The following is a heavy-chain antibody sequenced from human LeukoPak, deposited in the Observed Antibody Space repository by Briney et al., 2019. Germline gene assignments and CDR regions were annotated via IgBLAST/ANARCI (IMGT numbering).Heavy chain of an antibody. CDR3: ARGPKYISATGPYYFDY. Sequence: GGFLRLSCAGSGFTFSSYSMNWVRQAPGKGLEWVSSITSSSSYIYYADSVKGRFTISRDNAKNSMYLQMYSLRAEDTAVYYCARGPKYISATGPYYFDYWGQGTPVTVSS. CDR2: ITSSSSYI. CDR1: GFTFSSYS. V-gene: IGHV3-21*01. J-gene: IGHJ4*02. D-gene: IGHD6-13*01.